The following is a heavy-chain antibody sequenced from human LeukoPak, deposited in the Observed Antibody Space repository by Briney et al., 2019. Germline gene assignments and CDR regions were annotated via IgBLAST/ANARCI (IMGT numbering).Heavy chain of an antibody. V-gene: IGHV3-64*02. CDR3: ARESYDSSGYYFGRN. CDR1: GFTFSDYA. D-gene: IGHD3-22*01. J-gene: IGHJ4*02. CDR2: ISSNGGST. Sequence: PGGSLTLSCAASGFTFSDYAMHWVRQAPGKGLEYVSVISSNGGSTYYADSVKGRFTISRDNSKNTLYLQMGSLRAEDMAVYYCARESYDSSGYYFGRNWDQGTLVTVSS.